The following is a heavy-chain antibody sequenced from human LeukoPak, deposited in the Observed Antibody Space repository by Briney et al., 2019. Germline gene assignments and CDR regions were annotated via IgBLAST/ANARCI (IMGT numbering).Heavy chain of an antibody. J-gene: IGHJ4*02. D-gene: IGHD2-2*01. CDR1: GGSISSYY. V-gene: IGHV4-59*01. CDR3: ARAPAYCSSTSCYAGGIDY. Sequence: SETLSLTCTVSGGSISSYYWSWIRQPPGKGLEWIGYIYYSGSTNYSPSLKSRVTISVDTSKNQFSLKLSSVTAADTAVYYCARAPAYCSSTSCYAGGIDYWGQGTLVTVSS. CDR2: IYYSGST.